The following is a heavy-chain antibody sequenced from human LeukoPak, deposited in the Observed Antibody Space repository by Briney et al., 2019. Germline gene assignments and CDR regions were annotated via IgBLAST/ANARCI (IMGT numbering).Heavy chain of an antibody. CDR3: ASLYCSSTSCYTESEVYYYYMDV. D-gene: IGHD2-2*02. CDR2: IIPIFGTA. V-gene: IGHV1-69*13. J-gene: IGHJ6*03. CDR1: GGTFSSYA. Sequence: ASVKVSCKASGGTFSSYAISWVRQAPGQGLEWMGGIIPIFGTANYAQKFQGRVTITADESTSTAYMELSSLRSEDTAVYYCASLYCSSTSCYTESEVYYYYMDVWGKGTTVTVSS.